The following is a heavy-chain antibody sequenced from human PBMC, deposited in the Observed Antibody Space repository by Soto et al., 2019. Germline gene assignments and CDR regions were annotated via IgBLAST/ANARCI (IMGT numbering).Heavy chain of an antibody. CDR2: IVVGSGNT. D-gene: IGHD2-15*01. CDR3: AAVPVVAGLQYYFDY. V-gene: IGHV1-58*02. Sequence: SVKVSCKASGYTFTSYGISWVRQAPGQGLEWIGWIVVGSGNTNYAQKFQERVTITRDMSTSTAYMELSSLRSEDTAVYYCAAVPVVAGLQYYFDYWGQGTLVTVSS. CDR1: GYTFTSYG. J-gene: IGHJ4*02.